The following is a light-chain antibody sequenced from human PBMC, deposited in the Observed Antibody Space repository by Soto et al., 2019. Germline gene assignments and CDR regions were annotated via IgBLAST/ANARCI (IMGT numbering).Light chain of an antibody. CDR2: FAS. CDR1: QSVSNN. Sequence: EIVMTQSPATLSVSPGEKATLSCRASQSVSNNLAWYQQKPDQAPRLLIYFASTRATGIPARFSGSGSGTEFPLTISSLQSEDFEVYYCQQYNKWPLTFGGGTKVETK. V-gene: IGKV3-15*01. J-gene: IGKJ4*01. CDR3: QQYNKWPLT.